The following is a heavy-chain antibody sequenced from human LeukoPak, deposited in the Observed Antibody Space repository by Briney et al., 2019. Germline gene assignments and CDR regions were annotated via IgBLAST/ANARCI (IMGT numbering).Heavy chain of an antibody. D-gene: IGHD2-15*01. V-gene: IGHV3-21*01. J-gene: IGHJ4*02. CDR3: ASPLLGYCSGGSCRLADY. Sequence: GSLRLSCAASGFTFSSYSMNWVRQAPGKGLEWVSSISSSSSYIYYADSVKGRFTISRDNAKNSLYLQMNSLRAEDTAVYYCASPLLGYCSGGSCRLADYWGQGTLVTVSS. CDR1: GFTFSSYS. CDR2: ISSSSSYI.